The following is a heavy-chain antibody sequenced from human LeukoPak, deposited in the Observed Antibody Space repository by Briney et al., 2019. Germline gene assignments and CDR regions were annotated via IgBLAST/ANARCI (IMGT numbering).Heavy chain of an antibody. CDR1: GFTFSSYD. J-gene: IGHJ4*02. V-gene: IGHV3-23*01. CDR3: AGRVTGYSSGYVY. Sequence: GGSLRLSCAASGFTFSSYDMSWVRQAPGKGLEWVSAITPSSDKTWYADSMKGRFTISRDNSENIVYLQMNNLRAEDTAVYYCAGRVTGYSSGYVYWGQGTLVTVSS. CDR2: ITPSSDKT. D-gene: IGHD5-18*01.